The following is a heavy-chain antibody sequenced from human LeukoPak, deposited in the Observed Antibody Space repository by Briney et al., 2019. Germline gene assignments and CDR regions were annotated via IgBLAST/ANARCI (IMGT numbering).Heavy chain of an antibody. Sequence: GGSLRLSCAPSGFTFSSYAMHWVRQAPGKGLEWVAEISHDVSDKYYADAVKGRFTISRDNSKNTLYLQMKSLRAEGTALYYCARGRGSLPTKNVDTAMVTGYFDYWGQGTLVTVSS. D-gene: IGHD5-18*01. V-gene: IGHV3-30-3*01. CDR3: ARGRGSLPTKNVDTAMVTGYFDY. CDR1: GFTFSSYA. CDR2: ISHDVSDK. J-gene: IGHJ4*02.